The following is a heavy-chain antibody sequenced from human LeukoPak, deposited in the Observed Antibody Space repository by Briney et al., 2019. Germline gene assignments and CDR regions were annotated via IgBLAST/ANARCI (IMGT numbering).Heavy chain of an antibody. V-gene: IGHV3-20*04. D-gene: IGHD3-10*01. CDR2: INWNGGST. CDR3: AKDLHYGSGDY. CDR1: GLTFDDYG. Sequence: GGSLRLSCAASGLTFDDYGMSWVRQAPGKGLEWVSGINWNGGSTGYAHSVKGRFTISRDNAKNSLYLQMNSLRAEDTALYYCAKDLHYGSGDYWGQGTLVTVSS. J-gene: IGHJ4*02.